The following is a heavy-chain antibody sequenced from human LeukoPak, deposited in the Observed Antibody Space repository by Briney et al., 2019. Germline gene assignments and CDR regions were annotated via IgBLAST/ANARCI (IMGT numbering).Heavy chain of an antibody. CDR1: GFTFSSYA. J-gene: IGHJ5*02. CDR3: AALGGYYDILTGYFQSKNWFDP. V-gene: IGHV3-64D*06. D-gene: IGHD3-9*01. CDR2: ISSNGGST. Sequence: GGSLRLSCSASGFTFSSYAMHWVRQAPGKGLEYVSAISSNGGSTYYADSVKGRFTISRDNSKNTLYLQMSSLRAEDTAVYYCAALGGYYDILTGYFQSKNWFDPWGQGTLVTVSS.